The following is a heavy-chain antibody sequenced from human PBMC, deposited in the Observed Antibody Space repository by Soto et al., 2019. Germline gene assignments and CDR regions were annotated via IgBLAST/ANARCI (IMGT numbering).Heavy chain of an antibody. CDR3: ASTYDGDPGTYYGMDV. CDR1: GGTFSSYA. J-gene: IGHJ6*02. V-gene: IGHV1-69*01. D-gene: IGHD3-3*01. CDR2: IIPIFGTA. Sequence: QVQLVQSGAEVKKPGSSVKVSCKASGGTFSSYAISWVRQAPGQGLEWMGGIIPIFGTANYAQKFQGRVTITADESTSTAYMELSSLRSEDTAVYYCASTYDGDPGTYYGMDVWGQGTTVTVSS.